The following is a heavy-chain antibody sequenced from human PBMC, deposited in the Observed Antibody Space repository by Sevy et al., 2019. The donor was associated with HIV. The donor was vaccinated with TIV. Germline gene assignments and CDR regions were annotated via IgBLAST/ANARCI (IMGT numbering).Heavy chain of an antibody. J-gene: IGHJ4*02. CDR2: INHDGDEK. CDR1: GFTFSTYW. D-gene: IGHD3-10*01. V-gene: IGHV3-7*01. Sequence: GGSLRLSCAASGFTFSTYWMTWVRQAPGKGLEWLANINHDGDEKYYLDSLKGRFTISRDNAQNSLYLQMNTLRAEDTAVYYCAGVFISFDYWGQGTLVTVSS. CDR3: AGVFISFDY.